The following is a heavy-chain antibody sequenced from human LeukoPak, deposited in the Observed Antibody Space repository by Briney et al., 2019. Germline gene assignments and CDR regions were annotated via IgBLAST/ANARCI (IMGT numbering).Heavy chain of an antibody. V-gene: IGHV4-4*09. J-gene: IGHJ4*02. Sequence: PSETLSLTCTVSGGSISGGYWSWIRQPPGRGLEWIGYVYTSGSTNYNPSLKSRVTISVDTSKSQFALKLSSVTAADTAVYYCAKSYFDYSTYYSYYFNLWGQGAPVTVSS. CDR2: VYTSGST. CDR3: AKSYFDYSTYYSYYFNL. CDR1: GGSISGGY. D-gene: IGHD4-11*01.